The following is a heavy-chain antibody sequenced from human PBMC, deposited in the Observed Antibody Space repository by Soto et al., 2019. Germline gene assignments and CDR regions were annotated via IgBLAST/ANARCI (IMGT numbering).Heavy chain of an antibody. CDR2: ISRDGSIT. D-gene: IGHD6-13*01. CDR1: GFTFSGYW. Sequence: GGSLRLSCATSGFTFSGYWMHWVRQAPGKGLVWVSRISRDGSITSYADSVKGRFTISRDNAENTLYLQMNSLRAEDTAVYFCTRESASAADYWGQGTLVTVST. V-gene: IGHV3-74*01. J-gene: IGHJ4*02. CDR3: TRESASAADY.